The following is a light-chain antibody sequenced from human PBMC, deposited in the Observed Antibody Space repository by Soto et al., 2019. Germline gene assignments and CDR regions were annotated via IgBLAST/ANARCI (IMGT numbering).Light chain of an antibody. CDR1: SSDVGGYNY. V-gene: IGLV2-14*01. J-gene: IGLJ2*01. CDR2: EVS. CDR3: TSYTSSSTDADVV. Sequence: QSALTQPASVSGSPGQSITISCTGTSSDVGGYNYVSWYQQHPGKAPKLMIYEVSNRPSGVSNRFSGSKSGNTASLTISGLQAEDEADYYCTSYTSSSTDADVVFGGGTKPTVL.